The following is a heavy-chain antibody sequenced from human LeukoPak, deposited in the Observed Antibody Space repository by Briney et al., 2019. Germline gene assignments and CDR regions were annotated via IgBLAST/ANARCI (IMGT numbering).Heavy chain of an antibody. V-gene: IGHV3-7*05. CDR1: GLTVSSDY. Sequence: GGSLRLSCAASGLTVSSDYMIWVRQTPGKGLEWVANIKQDGSEKYYVGSVKGRFTVSRDNAKNSLYLQMNSLRAEDTAVYYCARGESWAFDFWGQGTLVTVSS. CDR2: IKQDGSEK. J-gene: IGHJ4*02. CDR3: ARGESWAFDF. D-gene: IGHD1-26*01.